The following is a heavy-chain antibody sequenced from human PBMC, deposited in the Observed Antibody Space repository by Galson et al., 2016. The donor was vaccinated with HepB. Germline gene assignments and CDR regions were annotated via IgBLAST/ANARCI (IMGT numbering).Heavy chain of an antibody. V-gene: IGHV3-23*01. D-gene: IGHD3-10*01. CDR2: ISGSGGST. CDR3: ARGEATVVRGATAAD. Sequence: SLRLSCAASGFTFSSYAMSWVRQAPGKGLEWVSDISGSGGSTNYGDSVRGRFTISRDNAKNTLYLQMNSLRAEDTALYYCARGEATVVRGATAADWGQGTLVTVST. CDR1: GFTFSSYA. J-gene: IGHJ4*02.